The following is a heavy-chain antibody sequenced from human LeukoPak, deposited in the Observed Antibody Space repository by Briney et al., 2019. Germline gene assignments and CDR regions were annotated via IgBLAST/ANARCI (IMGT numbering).Heavy chain of an antibody. CDR2: ISWDAGST. CDR1: GFTFDDYT. CDR3: AKGTEGYYYYMDV. D-gene: IGHD1-14*01. V-gene: IGHV3-43*01. J-gene: IGHJ6*03. Sequence: PGGSLRLSCAASGFTFDDYTMHWVRQAPGKGLEWVSLISWDAGSTYYADSVKGRFTISRDNSKSSLYLQMNSLRTEDTALYYCAKGTEGYYYYMDVWGKGTTVTVSS.